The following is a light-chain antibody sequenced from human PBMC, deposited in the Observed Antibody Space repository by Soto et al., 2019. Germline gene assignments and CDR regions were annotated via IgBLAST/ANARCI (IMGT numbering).Light chain of an antibody. CDR3: CPFTSITTYV. V-gene: IGLV2-14*01. CDR1: SSDVGAYNY. J-gene: IGLJ1*01. CDR2: EVS. Sequence: QSVLTQPASVSGSLGQSITISCTGTSSDVGAYNYVSWYQQQPGKAPKLMISEVSNRPSGVSNRFSGSKSGNTASLIISGLQAEDEADYYCCPFTSITTYVFGTGTKVTVL.